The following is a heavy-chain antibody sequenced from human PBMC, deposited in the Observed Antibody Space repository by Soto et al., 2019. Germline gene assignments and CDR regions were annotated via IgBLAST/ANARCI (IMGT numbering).Heavy chain of an antibody. D-gene: IGHD3-9*01. J-gene: IGHJ6*03. CDR3: AKSLLRYFDWLDYDYYYMDV. CDR1: GFTFSSYG. V-gene: IGHV3-30*18. Sequence: GGSLRLSCAASGFTFSSYGMHWVRQAPGKGLEWVAVISYDGSNKYYADSVKGRFTISRDNSKNTLYLQMNSLRAEDTAVYYCAKSLLRYFDWLDYDYYYMDVWGKGTTVTVSS. CDR2: ISYDGSNK.